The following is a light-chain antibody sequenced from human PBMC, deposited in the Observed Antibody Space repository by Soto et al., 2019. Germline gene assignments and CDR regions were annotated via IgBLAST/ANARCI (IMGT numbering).Light chain of an antibody. Sequence: DIQMTQSPSTLSASVGDRVTITCRASQNINSWLAWYQQKPGKAPKFLIYDASSLESGVPSRFSGSGSGTEFTLTISSLQPDDFATYYCQHYNSYLLTFGQGTKVDIK. CDR2: DAS. CDR1: QNINSW. V-gene: IGKV1-5*01. CDR3: QHYNSYLLT. J-gene: IGKJ1*01.